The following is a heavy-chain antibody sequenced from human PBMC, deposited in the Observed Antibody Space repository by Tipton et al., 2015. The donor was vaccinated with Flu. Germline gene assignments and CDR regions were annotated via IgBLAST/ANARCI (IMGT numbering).Heavy chain of an antibody. CDR1: GFTFDDYA. CDR2: ISWNSGSI. CDR3: AKGGGSGSYDDYGMDV. D-gene: IGHD3-10*01. J-gene: IGHJ6*02. V-gene: IGHV3-9*01. Sequence: SLRLSCAASGFTFDDYAMHWVRQAPGKGLEWVSGISWNSGSIGYADSVKGRFTISRDNAKNSLYLQMNSLRAEDRALYYCAKGGGSGSYDDYGMDVWGQGTTVTVSS.